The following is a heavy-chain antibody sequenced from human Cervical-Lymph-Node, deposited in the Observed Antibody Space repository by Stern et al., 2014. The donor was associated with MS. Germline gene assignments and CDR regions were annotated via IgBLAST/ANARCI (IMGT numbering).Heavy chain of an antibody. CDR2: IIVFFGTA. V-gene: IGHV1-69*06. Sequence: VQLVQSGAELKKPGSSVKVTCKVSGGTFTKYGISWVRQAPGQGLEWMGGIIVFFGTASYAQKFQGRVTIAADKSTTTAYMELTGLRSDDTAVYYCARGTDYNTINWLDPWGQGTLVIVSS. CDR1: GGTFTKYG. D-gene: IGHD1-14*01. CDR3: ARGTDYNTINWLDP. J-gene: IGHJ5*02.